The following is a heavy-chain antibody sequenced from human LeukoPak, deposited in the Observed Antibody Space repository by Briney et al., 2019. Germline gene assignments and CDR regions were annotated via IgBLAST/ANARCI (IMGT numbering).Heavy chain of an antibody. V-gene: IGHV4-61*05. CDR2: IYTSGST. J-gene: IGHJ5*02. D-gene: IGHD2-21*02. CDR1: GGSISSSSYY. CDR3: ARSPVVTAIYNWFDP. Sequence: PSETLSLTCTVSGGSISSSSYYWGWIRQPPGKGLEWIGRIYTSGSTNYNPSLKSRVTMSVDTSKNQFSLKLSSVTAADTAVYYCARSPVVTAIYNWFDPWGQGTLVTVSS.